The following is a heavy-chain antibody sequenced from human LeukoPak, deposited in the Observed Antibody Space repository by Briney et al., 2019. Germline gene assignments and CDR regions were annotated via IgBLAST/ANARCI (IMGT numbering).Heavy chain of an antibody. J-gene: IGHJ6*03. Sequence: SETLSLTCTVSGGSISSYYWSWIRQPPGKGLEGIGYIYYSGSTNYNPSLKSRVTISVDTSKNQFSLKLSSVTAADTAVYYCARDRGSGSGSYYREGRVSQYYYYYMDVWGKGTTVTVSS. V-gene: IGHV4-59*01. CDR3: ARDRGSGSGSYYREGRVSQYYYYYMDV. CDR1: GGSISSYY. D-gene: IGHD3-10*01. CDR2: IYYSGST.